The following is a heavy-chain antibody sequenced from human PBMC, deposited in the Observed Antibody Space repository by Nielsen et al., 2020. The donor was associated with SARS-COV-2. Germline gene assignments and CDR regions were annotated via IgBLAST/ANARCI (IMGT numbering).Heavy chain of an antibody. CDR2: ISSSSSHT. CDR3: ARGYFHSSGYYHDY. J-gene: IGHJ4*02. CDR1: GFTFSAYY. V-gene: IGHV3-11*06. Sequence: GESLKISCAASGFTFSAYYMSWIRQAPGKGLEWISYISSSSSHTVYPDSVKGRFTISRDNSKNTLYLQVTSLRAEDTAVYYCARGYFHSSGYYHDYWGQGTLVTVSS. D-gene: IGHD3-22*01.